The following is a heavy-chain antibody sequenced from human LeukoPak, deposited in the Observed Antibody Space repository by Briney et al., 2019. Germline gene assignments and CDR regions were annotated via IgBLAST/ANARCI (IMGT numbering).Heavy chain of an antibody. J-gene: IGHJ4*02. CDR2: ISYDGSNK. CDR1: GFTFSSYG. D-gene: IGHD6-25*01. CDR3: ARDLILADNGGSSAHDY. Sequence: GRSLRLSCAASGFTFSSYGMHWVRQAPGKGPEWVAVISYDGSNKYYADSVKGRFTISRDNAKNSLYLQMNSLRDEDTAVYYCARDLILADNGGSSAHDYWGQGTLVTVSS. V-gene: IGHV3-30*03.